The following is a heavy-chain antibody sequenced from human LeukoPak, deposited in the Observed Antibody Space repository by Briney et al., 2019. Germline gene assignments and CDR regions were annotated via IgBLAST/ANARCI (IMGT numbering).Heavy chain of an antibody. V-gene: IGHV1-69*04. CDR1: GGTFSSYA. Sequence: GASVKVSCKASGGTFSSYAISWVRQAPGQGLEWMGRIIPILGIANYAQKFQGRVTITADKSTSTAYMELSSLRSEDTAVYYCARDLVAGMTAIEDYWGQGTLVTVSS. CDR2: IIPILGIA. D-gene: IGHD2-21*02. CDR3: ARDLVAGMTAIEDY. J-gene: IGHJ4*02.